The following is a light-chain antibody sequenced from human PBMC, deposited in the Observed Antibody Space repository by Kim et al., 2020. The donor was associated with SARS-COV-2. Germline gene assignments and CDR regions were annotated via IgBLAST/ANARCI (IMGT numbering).Light chain of an antibody. CDR1: NIGTKS. V-gene: IGLV3-21*04. Sequence: YELTQPPSVSVAPGKTATISCGGNNIGTKSVHWXLQKSGQAPVMVIYYDSDRPSGIPERFSGSNSGNTATLTISRVEAGDEADYYCQVWDGSSDHVVFG. CDR2: YDS. J-gene: IGLJ2*01. CDR3: QVWDGSSDHVV.